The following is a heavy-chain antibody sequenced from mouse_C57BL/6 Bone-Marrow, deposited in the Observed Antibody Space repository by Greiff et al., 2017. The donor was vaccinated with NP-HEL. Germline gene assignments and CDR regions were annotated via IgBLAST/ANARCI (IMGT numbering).Heavy chain of an antibody. CDR1: GFSLTSYA. Sequence: VKLQESGPGLVAPSQSLSITCTVSGFSLTSYAISWVRQPPGKGLEWLGVIWPGGGANYNSAHNSRLGISKDNSESQVSLKINNLQTDDTARDYCDRYGYYSNSYGYFDVWGTGTTVTVSS. CDR3: DRYGYYSNSYGYFDV. J-gene: IGHJ1*03. CDR2: IWPGGGA. V-gene: IGHV2-9-1*01. D-gene: IGHD2-12*01.